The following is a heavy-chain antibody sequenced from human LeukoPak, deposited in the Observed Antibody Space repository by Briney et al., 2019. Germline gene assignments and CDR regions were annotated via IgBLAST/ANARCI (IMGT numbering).Heavy chain of an antibody. Sequence: SVKVSCKASGGTFSSYAISWVRQAPGRGLEWMGGIIPIFGTANYAQKFQGRVTITADESTSTAYMELSSLRSEDTAVYYCARTRNIVVVPAAMSAFDIWGQGTMVTVSS. J-gene: IGHJ3*02. CDR3: ARTRNIVVVPAAMSAFDI. CDR1: GGTFSSYA. V-gene: IGHV1-69*13. D-gene: IGHD2-2*01. CDR2: IIPIFGTA.